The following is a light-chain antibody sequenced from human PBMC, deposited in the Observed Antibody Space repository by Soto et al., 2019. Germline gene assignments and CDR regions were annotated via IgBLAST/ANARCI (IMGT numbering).Light chain of an antibody. V-gene: IGLV1-47*01. CDR3: AVWDNSLVGGPA. CDR1: NSNIGSKY. CDR2: RNN. J-gene: IGLJ2*01. Sequence: QAVVTQPPSASGTPGQRVTISCSGSNSNIGSKYVYWYQQLPGTAPKLLLYRNNQRPSGVPDRFSGSKSGTSASLAISGLRSEDEADYYCAVWDNSLVGGPAFGGGTKLTVL.